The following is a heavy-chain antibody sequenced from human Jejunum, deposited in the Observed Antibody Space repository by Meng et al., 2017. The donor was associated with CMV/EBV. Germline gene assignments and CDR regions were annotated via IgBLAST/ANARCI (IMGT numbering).Heavy chain of an antibody. CDR3: ARAKPVGYDSGTYYNSFDC. V-gene: IGHV4-59*01. Sequence: TYYWSWIRQPPGKGLEWIGDIYYSGNTNYSPSLKSRVTISVDTSKKQFSLKLSSVAAADTAVYYCARAKPVGYDSGTYYNSFDCWGQGTLVTVSS. CDR1: TYY. D-gene: IGHD3-10*01. J-gene: IGHJ4*02. CDR2: IYYSGNT.